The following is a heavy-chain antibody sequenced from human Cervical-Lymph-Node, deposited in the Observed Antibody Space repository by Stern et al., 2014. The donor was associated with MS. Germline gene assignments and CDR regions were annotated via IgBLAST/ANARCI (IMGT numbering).Heavy chain of an antibody. CDR3: AHRIANQVRGVNFFDP. CDR2: LYWDDDK. Sequence: QITLKESGPSLVKPTQTLTLTCSFSGFSLTTPGVAVGWIRHPPGKALEWLALLYWDDDKRYSPSLSSRLTITKDTSENQVVLTMTNMDPMDTATYYCAHRIANQVRGVNFFDPWGQGTLVTVSS. CDR1: GFSLTTPGVA. D-gene: IGHD3-10*01. V-gene: IGHV2-5*02. J-gene: IGHJ5*02.